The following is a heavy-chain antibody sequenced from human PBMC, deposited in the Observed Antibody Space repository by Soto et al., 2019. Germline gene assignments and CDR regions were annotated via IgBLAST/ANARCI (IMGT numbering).Heavy chain of an antibody. CDR3: TDTWGYSSGSYYFDY. V-gene: IGHV3-23*01. CDR1: GFSFSTYA. D-gene: IGHD6-19*01. CDR2: INAGGSTT. J-gene: IGHJ4*02. Sequence: EVQLLESGVGLVQPGGSLRLYCAASGFSFSTYAMGWVRQVPGKGLEWVSSINAGGSTTNYADSVKGRFTISRDNSENTLYLQMNSVRVEDTAIYYCTDTWGYSSGSYYFDYWGQGTLVTVSP.